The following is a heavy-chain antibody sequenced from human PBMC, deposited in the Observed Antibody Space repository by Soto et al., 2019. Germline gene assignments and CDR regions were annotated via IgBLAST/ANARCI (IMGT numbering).Heavy chain of an antibody. CDR1: GFTFSNYA. V-gene: IGHV3-30*03. J-gene: IGHJ4*02. CDR2: ISYDGIEK. D-gene: IGHD2-15*01. CDR3: AIGPERAVAAIPVCFDF. Sequence: PGGSLRLSCAASGFTFSNYAIHWVRQAPGKGLEWVAVISYDGIEKYHTDSLRGRFTISRDNSKNTLYLQMNSLRGEDTAVYYCAIGPERAVAAIPVCFDFWGQGTLVTVSS.